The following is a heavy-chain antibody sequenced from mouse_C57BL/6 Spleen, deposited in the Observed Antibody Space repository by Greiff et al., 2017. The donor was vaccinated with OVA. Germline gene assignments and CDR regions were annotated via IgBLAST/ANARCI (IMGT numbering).Heavy chain of an antibody. D-gene: IGHD2-3*01. V-gene: IGHV5-9-1*02. CDR3: TREYDGSWFAY. J-gene: IGHJ3*01. CDR1: GFTFSSYA. CDR2: ISSGGDYI. Sequence: DVMLVESGEGLVKPGGSLKLSCAASGFTFSSYAMSWVRQTPEKRLEWVAYISSGGDYIYYADTVKGRFTISRDNARNTLYLQMSSLKSEDTAMYYCTREYDGSWFAYWGQGTLVTVSA.